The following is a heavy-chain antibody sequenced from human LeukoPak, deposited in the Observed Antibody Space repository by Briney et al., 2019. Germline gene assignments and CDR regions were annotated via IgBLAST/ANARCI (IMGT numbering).Heavy chain of an antibody. Sequence: SETLSLTCTVSGGSISSGGYYWSWIRQHPGKGLEWIGYIYYSGSTYYNPSLKSRLTVSLDTSKNQFSLKLSSVTAADTAVYYCARMKKYLHFGDSNWFDPWGQGTLVTVSS. CDR2: IYYSGST. V-gene: IGHV4-31*03. CDR1: GGSISSGGYY. D-gene: IGHD3-10*01. J-gene: IGHJ5*02. CDR3: ARMKKYLHFGDSNWFDP.